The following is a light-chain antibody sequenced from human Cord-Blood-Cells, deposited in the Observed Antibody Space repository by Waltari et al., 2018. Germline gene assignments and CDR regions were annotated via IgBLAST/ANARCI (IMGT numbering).Light chain of an antibody. CDR2: KDS. CDR3: QSADSSGTYYV. V-gene: IGLV3-25*03. CDR1: ALPKQY. Sequence: SYELTQPPSVSVSPGQTARPTCAGDALPKQYAYWYQQKPGQAPVLVIYKDSERPSGIPERFSGSSSGTTVTLTISGVQAEDEADYYCQSADSSGTYYVFGTGTKVTVL. J-gene: IGLJ1*01.